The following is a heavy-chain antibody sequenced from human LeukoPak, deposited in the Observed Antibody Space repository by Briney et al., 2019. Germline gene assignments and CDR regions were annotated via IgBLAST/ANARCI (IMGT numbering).Heavy chain of an antibody. CDR2: IYYSGST. Sequence: PSETLSLTCTVSGGSISSSSYYWGWIRQPPGKGLEWIGSIYYSGSTYYNPSLKSRVTISVDTSKNQFSLKLSSVTAADTAVYYCAREYNGSGRNYYYYYMDVWGKGTTVTISS. CDR3: AREYNGSGRNYYYYYMDV. CDR1: GGSISSSSYY. J-gene: IGHJ6*03. V-gene: IGHV4-39*07. D-gene: IGHD3-10*01.